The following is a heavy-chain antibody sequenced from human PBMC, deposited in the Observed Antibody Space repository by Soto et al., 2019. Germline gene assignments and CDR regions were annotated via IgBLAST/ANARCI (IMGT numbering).Heavy chain of an antibody. V-gene: IGHV3-48*01. D-gene: IGHD2-21*01. CDR2: ISSGGQTI. CDR3: AKDRCGGDCYSFDL. CDR1: GFSFSTYD. Sequence: GGSLRLSCAASGFSFSTYDMNWVRQAPGKGLEWVSYISSGGQTIKSTDSVKGRFTISRDNSKNTLYLQMNSLRAEDTAVYYCAKDRCGGDCYSFDLWGRGTLVTVSS. J-gene: IGHJ2*01.